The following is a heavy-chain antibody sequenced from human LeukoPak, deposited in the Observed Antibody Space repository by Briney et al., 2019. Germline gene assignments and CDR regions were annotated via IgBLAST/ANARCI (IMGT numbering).Heavy chain of an antibody. J-gene: IGHJ3*02. CDR2: IYTSGST. CDR1: GGSFSGYY. D-gene: IGHD3-22*01. CDR3: ARDYYYDSSGYYIDAFDI. Sequence: SETLSLTCAVYGGSFSGYYWSWIRQPAGKGLEWIGRIYTSGSTNYNPSLKSRVTMSVDTSKNQFSLKLSSVTAADTAVYYCARDYYYDSSGYYIDAFDIWGQGTMVTVSS. V-gene: IGHV4-4*07.